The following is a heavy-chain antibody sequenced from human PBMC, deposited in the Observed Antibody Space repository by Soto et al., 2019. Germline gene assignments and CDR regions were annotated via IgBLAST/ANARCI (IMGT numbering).Heavy chain of an antibody. CDR1: GFIFSNYW. CDR2: IKQDGSET. Sequence: EMQLVESGGGLVQPGGSLRLSCAASGFIFSNYWMNWVRQAPGKGLEWVANIKQDGSETYYVDSVKGRFTISRDNAKNSLYLQMNSLRAEDTAVYYCARSARTLGVWGKGTTVTVSS. J-gene: IGHJ6*04. CDR3: ARSARTLGV. V-gene: IGHV3-7*01.